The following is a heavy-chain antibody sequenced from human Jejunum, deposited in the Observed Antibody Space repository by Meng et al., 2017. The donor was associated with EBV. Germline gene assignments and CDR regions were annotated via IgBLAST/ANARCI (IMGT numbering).Heavy chain of an antibody. Sequence: RLPGSGPRLVKPSETLALPCTVSGGSVNSGNVCLSWIRQPPGKGLEWIGYIYYSGSTNHIPSLKSRVTISLDTSKNQFSLKLSSVTAADTAVYYCAGLRYSGYDRAFDYWGQGALVTVSS. CDR2: IYYSGST. CDR3: AGLRYSGYDRAFDY. D-gene: IGHD5-12*01. V-gene: IGHV4-61*01. CDR1: GGSVNSGNVC. J-gene: IGHJ4*02.